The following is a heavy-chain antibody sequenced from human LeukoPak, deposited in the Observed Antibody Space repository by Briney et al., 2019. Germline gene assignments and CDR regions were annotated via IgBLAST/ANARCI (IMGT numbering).Heavy chain of an antibody. CDR3: ARENSGGYREFDY. V-gene: IGHV4-4*09. CDR2: IYTSGST. CDR1: GGSISSYY. J-gene: IGHJ4*02. Sequence: ETLSLTCTVSGGSISSYYWSWIRQPPGKGLEWIGYIYTSGSTNYNPSLKSRVTISVDTSKNQFSLKLSSVTAADTAVFYCARENSGGYREFDYWGQGTLVTVSS. D-gene: IGHD1-26*01.